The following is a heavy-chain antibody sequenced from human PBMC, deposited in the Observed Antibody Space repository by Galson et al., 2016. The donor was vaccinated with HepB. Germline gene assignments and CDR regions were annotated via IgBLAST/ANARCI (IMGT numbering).Heavy chain of an antibody. CDR3: GKGRTYCSGTSCYYFDH. CDR1: GFTFSNYD. D-gene: IGHD2-2*01. CDR2: ISARGDST. J-gene: IGHJ4*02. V-gene: IGHV3-23*01. Sequence: SLRLSCAASGFTFSNYDMHWVRQAPGKGLQWVSGISARGDSTDYAGSVKGRFTISRDNSKNTLYLQMNSLRAEDTAVYYCGKGRTYCSGTSCYYFDHWGQGTLVTVSS.